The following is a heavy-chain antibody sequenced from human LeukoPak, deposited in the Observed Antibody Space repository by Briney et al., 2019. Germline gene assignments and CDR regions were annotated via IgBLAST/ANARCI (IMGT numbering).Heavy chain of an antibody. D-gene: IGHD2/OR15-2a*01. CDR3: ARLSWPGRGSRFDP. J-gene: IGHJ5*02. Sequence: SETLSLTCTVSGGSISSSSYYWGWIRQPPGKGLEWIGSIYYSGSTYYNPSLKSRVTISVDTSKNQFSLKLNSVTAADTAMYYCARLSWPGRGSRFDPWGQGTLVTVSS. CDR2: IYYSGST. V-gene: IGHV4-39*07. CDR1: GGSISSSSYY.